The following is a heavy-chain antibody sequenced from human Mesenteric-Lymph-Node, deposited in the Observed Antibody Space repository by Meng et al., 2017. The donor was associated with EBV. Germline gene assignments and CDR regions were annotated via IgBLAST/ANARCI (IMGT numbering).Heavy chain of an antibody. D-gene: IGHD3-22*01. V-gene: IGHV1-3*01. CDR1: GYTLSNYA. CDR2: INPGNGNR. CDR3: ASAAAYYDSSTTIDY. J-gene: IGHJ4*02. Sequence: QAHLCEVGAWVRKPRGSVKCACQASGYTLSNYAIHWVRQAPGQRLEWVGWINPGNGNRKYSQKFQDRVTITRDTSPNTAFMEVSSLRFEDTAVYYCASAAAYYDSSTTIDYWGQGTLVTVSS.